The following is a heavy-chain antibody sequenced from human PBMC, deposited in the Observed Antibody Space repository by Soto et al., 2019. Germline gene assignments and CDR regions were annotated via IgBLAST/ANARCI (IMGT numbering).Heavy chain of an antibody. J-gene: IGHJ5*01. CDR3: ARPDGEEWLLSNWFDS. D-gene: IGHD3-3*01. CDR2: VIPMSGAT. Sequence: SVKVSCKASGGMFNSHVISWVRQAPGQGFEWMGGVIPMSGATNFAPKFQGRVTITADTSTSTAYLELSGLRSEDTAVYYRARPDGEEWLLSNWFDSWGQGALVTVSS. V-gene: IGHV1-69*06. CDR1: GGMFNSHV.